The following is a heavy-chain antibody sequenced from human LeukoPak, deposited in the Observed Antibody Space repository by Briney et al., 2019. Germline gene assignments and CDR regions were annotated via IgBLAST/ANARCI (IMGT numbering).Heavy chain of an antibody. CDR3: ARFPYSGNLYLYFDY. Sequence: PSETLSLTCAVYGGSITTSFWSWIRQPPGKGLEWIGEITQTGSTIYSPSLQSRVPISRDASKNQLSLKLRSVTAADTAVYYCARFPYSGNLYLYFDYWSQGSLVTVSS. CDR1: GGSITTSF. J-gene: IGHJ4*02. V-gene: IGHV4-34*01. CDR2: ITQTGST. D-gene: IGHD1-26*01.